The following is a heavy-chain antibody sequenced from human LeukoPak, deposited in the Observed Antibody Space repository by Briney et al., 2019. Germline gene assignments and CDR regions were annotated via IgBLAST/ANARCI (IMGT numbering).Heavy chain of an antibody. V-gene: IGHV1-69*04. D-gene: IGHD6-6*01. CDR1: GGTFSSYA. CDR2: IIPILGIA. J-gene: IGHJ4*02. CDR3: ARVSRQLAPAYYFDD. Sequence: SVKVSCKASGGTFSSYAISWVRQAPGQGLEWMGRIIPILGIANYAQKFQGRVTITADESTSTAYMELSSLRSEDTAVYYCARVSRQLAPAYYFDDWGQGTLVTVSS.